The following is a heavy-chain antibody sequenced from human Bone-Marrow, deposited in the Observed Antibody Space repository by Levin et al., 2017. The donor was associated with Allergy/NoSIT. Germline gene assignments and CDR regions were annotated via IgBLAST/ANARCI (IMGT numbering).Heavy chain of an antibody. CDR2: VNYNTGDT. CDR3: ARNDYGDYVQNFDY. CDR1: GNTFTDHY. D-gene: IGHD4-17*01. J-gene: IGHJ4*02. Sequence: ASVKVSCEAAGNTFTDHYIHWGRQAPGQGLEWRGWVNYNTGDTHYAQKFQDRVTMTRDTSITTAYIEVNSLRFDDTALFFCARNDYGDYVQNFDYWGQGTPVTVSS. V-gene: IGHV1-2*02.